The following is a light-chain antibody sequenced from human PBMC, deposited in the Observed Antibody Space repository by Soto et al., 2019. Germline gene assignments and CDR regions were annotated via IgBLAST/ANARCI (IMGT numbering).Light chain of an antibody. V-gene: IGLV2-14*01. CDR1: SSDVGGYNY. CDR2: DVS. Sequence: QSVLTQPASVSGSPGQSITISCTGTSSDVGGYNYVSWYQQHPGKAPKLMIYDVSSRPSGVSNRFSGAKSGNTASLTISGLQTEDEADYYCSSYTSSSTPYVFGTGTKRTVL. CDR3: SSYTSSSTPYV. J-gene: IGLJ1*01.